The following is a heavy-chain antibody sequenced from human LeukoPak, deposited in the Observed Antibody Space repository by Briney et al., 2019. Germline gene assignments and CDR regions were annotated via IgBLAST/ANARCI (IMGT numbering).Heavy chain of an antibody. J-gene: IGHJ4*02. Sequence: SESLSLTCTVSGDSISSSTYCWAWVRQPPGKGLEWIGSVYHSGRTYYDPSLKRRFTVSVDTSRNQFTLRLSSVTAADTAVYCCARPITGNYGTYFDYWGQGTLVTASA. CDR2: VYHSGRT. CDR1: GDSISSSTYC. CDR3: ARPITGNYGTYFDY. D-gene: IGHD1-20*01. V-gene: IGHV4-39*01.